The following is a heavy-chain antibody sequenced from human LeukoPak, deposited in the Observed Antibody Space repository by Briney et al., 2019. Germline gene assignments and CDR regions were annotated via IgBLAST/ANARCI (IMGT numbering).Heavy chain of an antibody. D-gene: IGHD3-10*01. CDR3: AREKDRGVYCFDY. CDR1: GCSISSGSYY. Sequence: PSQTLSLTCTASGCSISSGSYYWSWLRQPAGHGLEWIMSIYTSGSTNYNPSLKSRVTISVDTSKNQFSLKLSCVSAEDTAVYYCAREKDRGVYCFDYWGQGTLVTVSS. CDR2: IYTSGST. J-gene: IGHJ4*02. V-gene: IGHV4-61*02.